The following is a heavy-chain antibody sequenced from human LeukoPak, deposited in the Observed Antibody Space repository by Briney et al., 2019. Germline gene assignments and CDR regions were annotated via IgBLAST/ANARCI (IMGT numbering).Heavy chain of an antibody. CDR3: ARGTRGAVVVAASSSGVQGYYMDV. CDR1: GGSFSGYY. D-gene: IGHD2-15*01. CDR2: NNHSGST. Sequence: KPSETLSLTCAVYGGSFSGYYCSWIRRPPGKGLEWVGENNHSGSTNSNPSLKSRVTISVDTSKNKFSLKLSSVTAADTAVYYCARGTRGAVVVAASSSGVQGYYMDVWGKGTTVTVSS. J-gene: IGHJ6*03. V-gene: IGHV4-34*01.